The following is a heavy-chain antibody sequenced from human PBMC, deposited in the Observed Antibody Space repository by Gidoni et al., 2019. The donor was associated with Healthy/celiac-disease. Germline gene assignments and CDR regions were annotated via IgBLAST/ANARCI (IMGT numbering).Heavy chain of an antibody. CDR3: PTDTRYGSGGDSQGGFDY. D-gene: IGHD3-10*01. CDR2: IRGSGGST. Sequence: AIRGSGGSTYYADSVKGRFTNSRYNSKNTLYLQMNRLRPEDTSVDYCPTDTRYGSGGDSQGGFDYWGQGTLVTVSS. J-gene: IGHJ4*02. V-gene: IGHV3-23*01.